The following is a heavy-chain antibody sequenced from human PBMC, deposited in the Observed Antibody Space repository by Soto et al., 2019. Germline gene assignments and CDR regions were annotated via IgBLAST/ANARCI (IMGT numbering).Heavy chain of an antibody. CDR1: GGSISSGDYY. CDR3: ARWWSGSRQGFDP. V-gene: IGHV4-31*03. J-gene: IGHJ5*02. Sequence: SATLSLTCTVSGGSISSGDYYLSWIRQHPGKGLEWIGYIYYSGSTYYNPSLKSRVTISVDTSKNQFSLKLSSVTAADTAVYYCARWWSGSRQGFDPWGQGTLVTVSS. CDR2: IYYSGST. D-gene: IGHD3-3*01.